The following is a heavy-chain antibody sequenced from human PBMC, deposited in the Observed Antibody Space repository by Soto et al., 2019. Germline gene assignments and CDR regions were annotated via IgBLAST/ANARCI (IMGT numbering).Heavy chain of an antibody. V-gene: IGHV1-18*04. Sequence: QVQLVQSGAEVKKPGASVKVSCKASGYTFTSYGISWVRQAPGQGLEWMGWISAYNGNTNYAQKPQGRVTMTTDTSTSTAYMELRSLRSDDTAVYYCARVFITGTTGRNYYYGMDVWGQGTTVTVSS. CDR1: GYTFTSYG. CDR2: ISAYNGNT. J-gene: IGHJ6*02. CDR3: ARVFITGTTGRNYYYGMDV. D-gene: IGHD1-7*01.